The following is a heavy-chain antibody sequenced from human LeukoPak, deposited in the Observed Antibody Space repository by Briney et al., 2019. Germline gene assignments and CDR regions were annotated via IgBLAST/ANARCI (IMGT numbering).Heavy chain of an antibody. Sequence: KSGGSLRLSCAASGFTFSSYSMNWVRQAPGKGLEWVSSISSSSSYIYYADSVKGRFTISRDNAKNSLYLQMNSLRAEDTAVYYCARDWDEGGSLDYWGQGTLVTVSS. CDR2: ISSSSSYI. CDR1: GFTFSSYS. D-gene: IGHD1-26*01. V-gene: IGHV3-21*01. CDR3: ARDWDEGGSLDY. J-gene: IGHJ4*02.